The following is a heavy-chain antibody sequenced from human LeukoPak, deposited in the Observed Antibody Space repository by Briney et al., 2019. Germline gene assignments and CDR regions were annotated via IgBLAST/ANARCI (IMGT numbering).Heavy chain of an antibody. CDR2: ILSDGIKK. D-gene: IGHD5-24*01. V-gene: IGHV3-33*01. Sequence: PRRALRLSFAASWFIFSNYVFHLGRQAPRKGLGWVALILSDGIKKYYTDSVKGRGTISRDDSKNTLFLQMNSRRGEATRGYHRARDIGRWHNSLFDYWGQGNMVTVSS. CDR1: WFIFSNYV. CDR3: ARDIGRWHNSLFDY. J-gene: IGHJ4*02.